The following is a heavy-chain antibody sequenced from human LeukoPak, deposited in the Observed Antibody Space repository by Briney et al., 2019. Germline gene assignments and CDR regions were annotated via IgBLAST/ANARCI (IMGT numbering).Heavy chain of an antibody. CDR2: INSDGSST. J-gene: IGHJ5*02. D-gene: IGHD1-1*01. CDR1: GFTFSSYW. Sequence: GGSLRLSCAASGFTFSSYWMHWVRQAPGKGLVWVSCINSDGSSTSYADSVKGRVTISRDNAKNTLFLQMNSLRAEDTAVYFCAREGTLYNWFDPWGQGTLVTVSS. CDR3: AREGTLYNWFDP. V-gene: IGHV3-74*01.